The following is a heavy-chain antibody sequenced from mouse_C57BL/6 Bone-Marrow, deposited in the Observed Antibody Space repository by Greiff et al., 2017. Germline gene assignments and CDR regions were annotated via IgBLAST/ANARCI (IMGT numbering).Heavy chain of an antibody. D-gene: IGHD1-1*01. J-gene: IGHJ3*01. Sequence: QVQLQQPGAELVKPGASVKLSCKASGYTFTSYWMHWVKQRPGQGLEWIGMIHPNSGSTNYNEKFKSKATLTVDKSSSTAYMQLSSLTSEDSAVFSCARCPNNCGSSPFAYWGQGTLVTVSA. CDR1: GYTFTSYW. V-gene: IGHV1-64*01. CDR2: IHPNSGST. CDR3: ARCPNNCGSSPFAY.